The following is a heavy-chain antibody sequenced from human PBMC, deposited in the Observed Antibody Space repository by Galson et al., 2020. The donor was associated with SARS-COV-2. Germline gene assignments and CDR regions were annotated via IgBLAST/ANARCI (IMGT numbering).Heavy chain of an antibody. J-gene: IGHJ6*02. CDR2: IYYSGST. V-gene: IGHV4-59*01. Sequence: SETLSLTCTVSGGSISSYYWSWIRQPPGKGLEWIGYIYYSGSTNYNPSLKSRVTISVDTSKNQFSLKLSSVTAADTAVYYCARGLTDGSHYYYYGMDVWGQGTTVTVSS. D-gene: IGHD3-16*01. CDR1: GGSISSYY. CDR3: ARGLTDGSHYYYYGMDV.